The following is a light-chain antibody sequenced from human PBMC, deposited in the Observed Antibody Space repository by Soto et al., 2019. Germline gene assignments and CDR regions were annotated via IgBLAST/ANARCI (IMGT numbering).Light chain of an antibody. V-gene: IGKV3D-15*01. CDR1: QSVSNN. CDR3: QQYNDWLGT. Sequence: EIVLTQSPGTLSLSPGERATLSCRASQSVSNNYLAWYQQKPGQAPRLLIYGASNRATGIPDRFSGSGSGTEFTLTISSLQSEDFAVYYCQQYNDWLGTFGPGTKVHLK. CDR2: GAS. J-gene: IGKJ3*01.